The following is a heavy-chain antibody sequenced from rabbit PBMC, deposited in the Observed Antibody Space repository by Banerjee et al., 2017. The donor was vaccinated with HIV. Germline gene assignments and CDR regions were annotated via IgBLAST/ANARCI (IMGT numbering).Heavy chain of an antibody. J-gene: IGHJ4*01. V-gene: IGHV1S45*01. CDR2: INTSSGNT. CDR1: GFDFSNKYV. Sequence: QEQLKETGGGLVQPGGSLTLSCKASGFDFSNKYVMCWVRQAPGKGLEWIACINTSSGNTVYASWAKGRFTISKTSSTTVTLQMTSLTAADTATYFCASGYSDIVFNLWGQGTLVTVS. CDR3: ASGYSDIVFNL. D-gene: IGHD1-1*01.